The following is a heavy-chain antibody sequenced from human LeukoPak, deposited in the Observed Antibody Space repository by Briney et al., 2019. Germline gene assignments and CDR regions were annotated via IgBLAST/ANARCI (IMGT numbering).Heavy chain of an antibody. Sequence: PGGSLRLSCAASGFTFSDYYMSWIRQAPGKGLEWVSYISSSSSYTNYADSVKGRFTISRDNAKNSLYLQMNSLRAEDTAVYYCARAPYDFWSDRTQFSSLPGMDVWGQGTTVTVSS. V-gene: IGHV3-11*06. CDR1: GFTFSDYY. J-gene: IGHJ6*02. D-gene: IGHD3-3*01. CDR2: ISSSSSYT. CDR3: ARAPYDFWSDRTQFSSLPGMDV.